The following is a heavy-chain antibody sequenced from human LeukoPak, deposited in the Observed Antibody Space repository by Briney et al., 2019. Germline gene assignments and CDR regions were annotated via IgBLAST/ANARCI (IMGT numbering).Heavy chain of an antibody. V-gene: IGHV3-23*01. J-gene: IGHJ6*02. CDR2: ISGSGGST. CDR3: ARDLHYYVAMDV. CDR1: GFTFSSYA. D-gene: IGHD3-10*02. Sequence: GGSLRLSCAASGFTFSSYAMSWVRQAPGKGLEWVSAISGSGGSTYYADSVKGRFTISRDNSKSMLLLQLNSLRAEDTALYYCARDLHYYVAMDVWGQGTTVTVSS.